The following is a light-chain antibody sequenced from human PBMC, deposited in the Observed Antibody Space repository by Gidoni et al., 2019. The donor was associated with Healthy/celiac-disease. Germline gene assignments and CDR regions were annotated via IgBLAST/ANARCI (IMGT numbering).Light chain of an antibody. V-gene: IGKV3-15*01. CDR2: GAS. Sequence: EIVXXQSPATLSVSPGERATLSCRASQSVSSNLAWYQQKPGQAPRLLIYGASTRATGIPARFSGSGSGTEFTLTISSLQSEDFAVYYCQQYNNWPWTFGQGTKVEIK. J-gene: IGKJ1*01. CDR3: QQYNNWPWT. CDR1: QSVSSN.